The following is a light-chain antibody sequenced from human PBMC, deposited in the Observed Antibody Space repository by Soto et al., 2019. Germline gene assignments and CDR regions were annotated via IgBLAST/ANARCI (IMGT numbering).Light chain of an antibody. CDR1: SSDVGSYNH. CDR3: SSYTSSSTLDYV. Sequence: QSVLTQPASVSGSPGQSITISCTGTSSDVGSYNHVSWYQQHPGKAPKLMIYDVSKRPSGVSNRFSGSKSGNTASLTISGLQAEDEADYYCSSYTSSSTLDYVFGTGTKVTVL. J-gene: IGLJ1*01. CDR2: DVS. V-gene: IGLV2-14*02.